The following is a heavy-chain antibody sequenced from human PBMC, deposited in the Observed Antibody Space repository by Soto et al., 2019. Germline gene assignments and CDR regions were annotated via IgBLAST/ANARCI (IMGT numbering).Heavy chain of an antibody. CDR3: ARDRIAGSKYYYGMDV. Sequence: QVQLVQSGAEVKKPGSSVRVSCKASGGTFSSYAISWVRQAPGQGLEWMGGIIPIFGTENYAQKFQGRVTITADEATRTAYTELSSLRSEDTAVYYCARDRIAGSKYYYGMDVWGQGTPVTVAS. CDR2: IIPIFGTE. V-gene: IGHV1-69*01. CDR1: GGTFSSYA. D-gene: IGHD6-13*01. J-gene: IGHJ6*02.